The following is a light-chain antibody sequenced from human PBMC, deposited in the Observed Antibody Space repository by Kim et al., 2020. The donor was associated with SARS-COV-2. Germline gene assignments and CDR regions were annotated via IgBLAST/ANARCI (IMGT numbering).Light chain of an antibody. V-gene: IGLV2-11*01. CDR3: CSYAGSSGYV. J-gene: IGLJ1*01. CDR2: DVG. Sequence: QSALTQPRSVSGSPGQSVTISCTGTSSDVGSYNYVSWYQQHPGKVPKLMIYDVGKRPSGVPDRFSGSKSGNTASLTISGLQAEDEADYYCCSYAGSSGYVFGTGTKVTVL. CDR1: SSDVGSYNY.